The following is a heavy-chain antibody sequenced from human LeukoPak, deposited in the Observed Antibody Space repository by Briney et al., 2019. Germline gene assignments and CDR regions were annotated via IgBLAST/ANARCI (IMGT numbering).Heavy chain of an antibody. D-gene: IGHD4-17*01. Sequence: PGGSLRLSCAASGFTFGDYAMSWVRQAPGKGLEWVGFIRSKAYGGTTEYAASVKGRFTISRDDSKSIAYLQMNSLKTEDTAVYYCTRDGKHDYGVDYWGQGTLVTVSS. CDR2: IRSKAYGGTT. CDR3: TRDGKHDYGVDY. CDR1: GFTFGDYA. J-gene: IGHJ4*02. V-gene: IGHV3-49*04.